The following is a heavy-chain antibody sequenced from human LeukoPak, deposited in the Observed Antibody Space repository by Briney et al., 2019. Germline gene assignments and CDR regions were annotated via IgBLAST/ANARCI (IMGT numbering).Heavy chain of an antibody. D-gene: IGHD2-21*01. CDR2: ISSGGDHM. V-gene: IGHV3-21*06. J-gene: IGHJ4*02. CDR1: GFSFSTYT. Sequence: PGESLRLSCAGSGFSFSTYTMTWVRQAPGKGLEWVASISSGGDHMFYIDSVKGRFTISRDDARNSLHLQMNSLRAEDTAVYYCAIAPLSAVVLYWGQGTLVTVSS. CDR3: AIAPLSAVVLY.